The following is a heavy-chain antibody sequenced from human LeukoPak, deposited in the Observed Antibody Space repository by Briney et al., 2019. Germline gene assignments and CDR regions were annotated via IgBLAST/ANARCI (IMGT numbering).Heavy chain of an antibody. V-gene: IGHV4-34*01. CDR3: ARGRVAAQRGWFDP. CDR1: GGSFSAYY. CDR2: INHSGST. D-gene: IGHD6-6*01. Sequence: SETLSLTCAVYGGSFSAYYWSWIRQPPGKGLEWIGEINHSGSTNYNPSLKSRVTISVDTSKNQFSLKLSSVTAADTAVYYCARGRVAAQRGWFDPWGQGTLVTVSS. J-gene: IGHJ5*02.